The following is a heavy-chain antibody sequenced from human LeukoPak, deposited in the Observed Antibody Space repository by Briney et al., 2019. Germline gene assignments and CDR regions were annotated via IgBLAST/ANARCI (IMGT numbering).Heavy chain of an antibody. V-gene: IGHV3-23*01. J-gene: IGHJ4*02. D-gene: IGHD2-2*01. CDR1: GFTFSSHP. CDR2: ISNSGSKT. CDR3: AKDRAPYCSSSSCYGNFDY. Sequence: GGSLRLSCAASGFTFSSHPMGWVRQAPGKGLEWVSVISNSGSKTKYTDSVRGRFTISRDNSKNTLYLQMNRLRAEDTALYYCAKDRAPYCSSSSCYGNFDYWGQGTLVTVSS.